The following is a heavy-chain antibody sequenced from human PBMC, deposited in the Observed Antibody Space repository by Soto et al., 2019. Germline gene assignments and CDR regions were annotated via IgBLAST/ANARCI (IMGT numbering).Heavy chain of an antibody. D-gene: IGHD1-26*01. CDR2: ISYDGSNK. J-gene: IGHJ5*02. CDR3: AKSPSRLYSGSYL. CDR1: GFTLSSYG. V-gene: IGHV3-30*18. Sequence: GGSLRLSCAASGFTLSSYGMHGVRQAPGKGLEWVAVISYDGSNKYYADSVKGRFTISRDNSKNTLYLQMNSLRAEDTAVYYCAKSPSRLYSGSYLWGQGTLVTVSS.